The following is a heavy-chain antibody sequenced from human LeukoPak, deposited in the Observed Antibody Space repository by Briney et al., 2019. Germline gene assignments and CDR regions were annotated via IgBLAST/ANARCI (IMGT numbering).Heavy chain of an antibody. J-gene: IGHJ5*02. CDR1: GFIFSSYA. CDR3: AKSAVWDKVLLDP. CDR2: ISGSSSST. V-gene: IGHV3-23*01. D-gene: IGHD1-26*01. Sequence: GGSLRLSCAACGFIFSSYAMSWVREARGKGLVWVSVISGSSSSTYYGDSAKGRFTISRDNSKNTLYLQMNSLRAEDTAVYYCAKSAVWDKVLLDPWGQGTLVTVSS.